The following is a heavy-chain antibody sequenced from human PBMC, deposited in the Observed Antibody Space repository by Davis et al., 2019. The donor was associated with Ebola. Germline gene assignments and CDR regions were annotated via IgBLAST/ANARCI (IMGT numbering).Heavy chain of an antibody. CDR2: MNPNSGNT. D-gene: IGHD1-26*01. J-gene: IGHJ4*02. V-gene: IGHV1-8*01. CDR1: GYTFTSHD. Sequence: AASVKVSCKASGYTFTSHDINWVRQATGQGLEWVGWMNPNSGNTGYAQKFQGRVTMTRNTSINTAYMELSSLRSEDTAVYYCARDLGGAPDYWGQGTLVTVSS. CDR3: ARDLGGAPDY.